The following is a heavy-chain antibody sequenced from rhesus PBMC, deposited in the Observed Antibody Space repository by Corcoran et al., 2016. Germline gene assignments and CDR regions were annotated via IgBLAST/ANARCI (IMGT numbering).Heavy chain of an antibody. D-gene: IGHD4-29*01. V-gene: IGHV4-169*02. CDR1: GGSISSSY. Sequence: QLQLQESGPGLVKPSETLSVTCAVSGGSISSSYWSWIRQAPGKGLEWIGYIYGSGSSTNYNPSLKSLVTLSVDTSKNQLALKLSAVTTADTAVYYCARDVSVAAKGDFDYWGQGVLVTVSS. J-gene: IGHJ4*01. CDR2: IYGSGSST. CDR3: ARDVSVAAKGDFDY.